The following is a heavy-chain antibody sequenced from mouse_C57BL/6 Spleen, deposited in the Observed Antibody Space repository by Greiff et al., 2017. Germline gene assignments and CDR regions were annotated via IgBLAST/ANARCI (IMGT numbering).Heavy chain of an antibody. D-gene: IGHD2-2*01. J-gene: IGHJ1*03. CDR1: GYTFTSYW. V-gene: IGHV1-64*01. CDR3: ARGGMVTTSYWYFDV. Sequence: VQLQQPGAELVKPGASVKLSCKASGYTFTSYWMHWVKQRPGQGLEWIGMIHPNSGSTNYNEKFKSKATLTVDKSSSTAYMQLSSLTSEDSAVYYCARGGMVTTSYWYFDVWGTGTTVTVSS. CDR2: IHPNSGST.